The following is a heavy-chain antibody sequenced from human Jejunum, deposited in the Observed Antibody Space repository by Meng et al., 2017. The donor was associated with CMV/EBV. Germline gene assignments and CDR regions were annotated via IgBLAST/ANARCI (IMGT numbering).Heavy chain of an antibody. D-gene: IGHD4-11*01. V-gene: IGHV7-4-1*02. Sequence: LLPSCLELKKTGAYGTLYCRAFGCIFTNYASNWVRPDLGQGLEWLGCINTNTGNPYYAQDFTGRFVISLDTSVSTAYLQISGLKAEDTAVYYCAPGPANDYRSSYYFDYWGQGTLVTVSS. J-gene: IGHJ4*02. CDR1: GCIFTNYA. CDR2: INTNTGNP. CDR3: APGPANDYRSSYYFDY.